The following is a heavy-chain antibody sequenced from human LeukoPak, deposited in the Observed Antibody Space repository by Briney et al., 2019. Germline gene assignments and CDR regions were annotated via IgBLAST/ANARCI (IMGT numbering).Heavy chain of an antibody. CDR2: ISSSGSTI. CDR1: GFTFSSYE. J-gene: IGHJ4*02. Sequence: GGSLRLSCAASGFTFSSYEMNWVRQAPGKGLEWVSYISSSGSTIYYADSVKGRFTISRDNAKNSLYLQMNSLRAEDTAVYYCARAGYSNFIDYWGQGTLVTVSS. CDR3: ARAGYSNFIDY. V-gene: IGHV3-48*03. D-gene: IGHD4-11*01.